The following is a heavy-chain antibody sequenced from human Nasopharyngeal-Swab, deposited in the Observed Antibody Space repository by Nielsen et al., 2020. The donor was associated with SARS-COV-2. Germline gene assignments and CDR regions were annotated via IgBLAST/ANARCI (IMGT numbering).Heavy chain of an antibody. CDR3: ARQMDYYCSGSPPGY. D-gene: IGHD3-10*01. CDR1: GYSFTSYW. V-gene: IGHV5-51*01. Sequence: GGSLRLSCKGSGYSFTSYWIGWVRQMPGKGLEWMGIIYPGDSDTRYSPSFQGQVTISADKSISTAYLQWSSLKASDTAMYYCARQMDYYCSGSPPGYWGQGTLVTVSS. J-gene: IGHJ4*02. CDR2: IYPGDSDT.